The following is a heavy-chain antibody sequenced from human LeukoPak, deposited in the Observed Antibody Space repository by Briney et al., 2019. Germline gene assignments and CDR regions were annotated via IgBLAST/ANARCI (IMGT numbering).Heavy chain of an antibody. CDR2: IIPILGIA. J-gene: IGHJ6*02. D-gene: IGHD2-2*01. CDR1: GGTFSSYA. V-gene: IGHV1-69*04. Sequence: SVKVSCKASGGTFSSYAISWVRQAPGQGLEWMGRIIPILGIANYAQKFQGRVTITADKSTSTAYMELSSLRSEDTAVYYCARVKEGYCSSTSCYGSKSYYYGMDVWGQGTTVTVSS. CDR3: ARVKEGYCSSTSCYGSKSYYYGMDV.